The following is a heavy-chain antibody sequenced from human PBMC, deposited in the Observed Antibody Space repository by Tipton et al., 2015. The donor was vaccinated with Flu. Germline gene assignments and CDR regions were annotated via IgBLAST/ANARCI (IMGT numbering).Heavy chain of an antibody. V-gene: IGHV4-39*07. J-gene: IGHJ5*02. Sequence: LRLSCTVSGGSISSSTFYWGWIRQPPGKGLEWIGSVHYSGSTYYSPSLKSRVTISVDTSKNHFSLKLSSVTAADTAVYYCAKDLVVIVPAASWFDPWGQGTLVTVSS. CDR2: VHYSGST. CDR1: GGSISSSTFY. D-gene: IGHD2-2*01. CDR3: AKDLVVIVPAASWFDP.